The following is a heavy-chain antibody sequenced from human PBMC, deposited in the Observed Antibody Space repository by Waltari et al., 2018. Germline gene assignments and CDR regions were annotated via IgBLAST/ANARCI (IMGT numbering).Heavy chain of an antibody. Sequence: QVQLQESGPGLVKPSETLSLTCAVSGYSISSGYYWGWIRQPPGKGLEWIGSIYHSGSTYYNPSLKSRVTISVDTSKNQFSLKLSSVTAADTAVYYCARGFAISSWYVGAFDIWGQGTMVTVSS. CDR2: IYHSGST. D-gene: IGHD6-13*01. V-gene: IGHV4-38-2*01. J-gene: IGHJ3*02. CDR1: GYSISSGYY. CDR3: ARGFAISSWYVGAFDI.